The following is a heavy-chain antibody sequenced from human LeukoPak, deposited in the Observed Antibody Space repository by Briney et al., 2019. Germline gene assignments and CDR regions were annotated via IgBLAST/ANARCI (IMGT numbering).Heavy chain of an antibody. V-gene: IGHV3-66*02. CDR3: ARSGIVGATVFGAFDI. CDR2: IYSGGST. D-gene: IGHD1-26*01. J-gene: IGHJ3*02. CDR1: GFTVSSNY. Sequence: GGSLRLSCAASGFTVSSNYMSWVRQAPGKGLEWVSVIYSGGSTYYADSVKGRFTISRDNSKNTLYHQMNSLRAEDTAVYYCARSGIVGATVFGAFDIWGQGTMVTASS.